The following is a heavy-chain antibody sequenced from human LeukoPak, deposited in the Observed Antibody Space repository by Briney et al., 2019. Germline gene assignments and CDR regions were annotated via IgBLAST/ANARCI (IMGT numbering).Heavy chain of an antibody. CDR2: ISGSGGYT. CDR3: ARGYDSDWYVLY. D-gene: IGHD6-19*01. CDR1: GFTFSIYA. V-gene: IGHV3-23*01. J-gene: IGHJ4*02. Sequence: GGSLRLSCAASGFTFSIYAMTWVRQAPGRGLEWVSAISGSGGYTYYAGSVKGRFTISRDNSKNTVYLQINSLRAEDTAVYYCARGYDSDWYVLYWGQGTLVTVSS.